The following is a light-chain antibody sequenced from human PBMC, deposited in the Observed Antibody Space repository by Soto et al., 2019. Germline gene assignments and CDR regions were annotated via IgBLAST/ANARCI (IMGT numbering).Light chain of an antibody. CDR2: EVS. J-gene: IGLJ2*01. CDR3: SSYAGSNIR. V-gene: IGLV2-8*01. CDR1: SSDVGGYNY. Sequence: QSALTKPPSASGSPGQSVTISCTGTSSDVGGYNYVSWYQQHPGKAPKLMIYEVSKRPSGVPDRFSGSKSGNTASLTVSGLQAEDEADYYCSSYAGSNIRFGGGTKLTVL.